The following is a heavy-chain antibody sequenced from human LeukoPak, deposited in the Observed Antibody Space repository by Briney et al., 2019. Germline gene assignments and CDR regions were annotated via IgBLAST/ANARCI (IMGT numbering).Heavy chain of an antibody. V-gene: IGHV3-43*02. D-gene: IGHD1-26*01. CDR1: GFTFDDDA. Sequence: GGSLRLSCAASGFTFDDDAMHWGRQAPGKGLEWVSLISGVGGSTYYADSLKVRFTISRDNRKNSLYLQMNTMRTEAPALYYCAKMGSSGSYYGYYYGKDVWGQGTTVTVSS. CDR2: ISGVGGST. J-gene: IGHJ6*02. CDR3: AKMGSSGSYYGYYYGKDV.